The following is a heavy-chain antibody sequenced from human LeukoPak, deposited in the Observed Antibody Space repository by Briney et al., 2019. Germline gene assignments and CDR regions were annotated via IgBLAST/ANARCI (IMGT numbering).Heavy chain of an antibody. V-gene: IGHV3-30*03. J-gene: IGHJ4*02. D-gene: IGHD5-24*01. CDR2: ISYDGSNK. CDR1: GFTFSSYG. Sequence: PGGSLRLSCAASGFTFSSYGMHWVRRAPGKGLEWVAVISYDGSNKYYADSVKGRFTISRDNSKNTLYLQMNSLRAEDTAVYYCARIRDDYNPLDYWGQGTLVTVSS. CDR3: ARIRDDYNPLDY.